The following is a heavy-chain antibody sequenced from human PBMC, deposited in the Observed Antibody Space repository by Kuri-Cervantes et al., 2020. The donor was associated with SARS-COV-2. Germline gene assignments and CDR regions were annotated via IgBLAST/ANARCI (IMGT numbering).Heavy chain of an antibody. D-gene: IGHD6-19*01. CDR2: IYYSGST. V-gene: IGHV4-59*01. J-gene: IGHJ4*02. CDR1: GGSISSYY. Sequence: SETLFLTCTVSGGSISSYYWSWTRQPPGKGLEWIGYIYYSGSTNYNPSLKSRVTISVDTSKNQFSLKLSSVTAADTAVYYCARGGYSSGWYAVDWGQGTLVTVSS. CDR3: ARGGYSSGWYAVD.